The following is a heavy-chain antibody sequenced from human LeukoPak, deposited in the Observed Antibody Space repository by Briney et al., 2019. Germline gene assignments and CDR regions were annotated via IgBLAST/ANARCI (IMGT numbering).Heavy chain of an antibody. CDR2: INHSGST. Sequence: SETLSLTCAVYGGSFSGYYWSWIRQPPGKGLEGIGEINHSGSTNYNPSLKSRVTISVDTSKNQFSLKLSSVTAADTAVYYCARGPASSSSESLDYWGQGTLVTVSS. V-gene: IGHV4-34*01. D-gene: IGHD6-6*01. CDR3: ARGPASSSSESLDY. CDR1: GGSFSGYY. J-gene: IGHJ4*02.